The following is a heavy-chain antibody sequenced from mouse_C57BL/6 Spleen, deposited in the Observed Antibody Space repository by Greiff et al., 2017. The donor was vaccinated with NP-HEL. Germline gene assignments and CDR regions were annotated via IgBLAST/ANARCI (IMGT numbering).Heavy chain of an antibody. CDR3: AIPIDYDGPWFAY. D-gene: IGHD2-4*01. Sequence: VQLQQPGAELVKPGASVKVSCKASGYTFTSYWMHWVKQRPGQGLEWIGRIHPSDSDTNYNQKFKGKATLTVDKSSSTAYMQLSSLTSEDSAVYYCAIPIDYDGPWFAYWGQGTLVTVSA. J-gene: IGHJ3*01. CDR2: IHPSDSDT. CDR1: GYTFTSYW. V-gene: IGHV1-74*01.